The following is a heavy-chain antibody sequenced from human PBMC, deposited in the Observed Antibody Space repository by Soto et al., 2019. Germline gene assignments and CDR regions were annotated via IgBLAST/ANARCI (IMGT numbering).Heavy chain of an antibody. J-gene: IGHJ4*02. V-gene: IGHV3-7*01. D-gene: IGHD5-12*01. CDR1: TIGGHG. CDR2: IKQDGSEK. CDR3: ARGSERIIVTTALADF. Sequence: TIGGHGMRCISQEQGKGLEWVANIKQDGSEKYYVDSVKGRFTLSRDNAKNSLYLQMNSLTVEDTAVYYCARGSERIIVTTALADFWGQGTLVTVSS.